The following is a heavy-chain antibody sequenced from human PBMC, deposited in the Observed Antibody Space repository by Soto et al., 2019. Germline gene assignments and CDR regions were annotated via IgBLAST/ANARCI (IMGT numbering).Heavy chain of an antibody. V-gene: IGHV5-51*01. J-gene: IGHJ6*02. CDR1: VYSFTSYW. CDR3: AISSSSFSNYYGMDV. CDR2: IYPGDSDT. Sequence: GESLKISCKVSVYSFTSYWIGWVRQMPGKGLEWMGIIYPGDSDTRYSPSFQGQVTISADKSISTAYLQWSSLKASDTAMYYCAISSSSFSNYYGMDVWGQGTTVTVSS. D-gene: IGHD6-6*01.